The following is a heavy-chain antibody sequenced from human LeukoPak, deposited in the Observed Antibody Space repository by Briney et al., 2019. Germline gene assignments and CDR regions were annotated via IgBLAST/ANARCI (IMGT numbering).Heavy chain of an antibody. CDR3: ARGLGGVITMVRATLTPYYYYMDV. V-gene: IGHV4-34*01. CDR1: GSTFSSYA. D-gene: IGHD3-10*01. J-gene: IGHJ6*03. CDR2: IKHSGIT. Sequence: GSLRLSCADSGSTFSSYAMSWVRQPPGKGLEWIGEIKHSGITNYNPSLKSRVTISVDTSKNQFSLKLSSVTAADTAVYYCARGLGGVITMVRATLTPYYYYMDVWGKGTTVTVSS.